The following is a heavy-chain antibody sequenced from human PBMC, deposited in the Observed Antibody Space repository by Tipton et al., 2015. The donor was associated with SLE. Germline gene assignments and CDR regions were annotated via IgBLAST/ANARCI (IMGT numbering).Heavy chain of an antibody. CDR3: AKGQDNYYGSGSSGRPHDYYFGLDV. D-gene: IGHD3-10*01. Sequence: SLRLSCVASGFTFSTYGMHWVRQAPGKGLEWVAVIWYDGTNRYYAGSVRGRFTISRDNSKNTLYLQMNRLRAEDTAMYYCAKGQDNYYGSGSSGRPHDYYFGLDVWGHGTMVTVSS. CDR2: IWYDGTNR. V-gene: IGHV3-33*06. J-gene: IGHJ6*02. CDR1: GFTFSTYG.